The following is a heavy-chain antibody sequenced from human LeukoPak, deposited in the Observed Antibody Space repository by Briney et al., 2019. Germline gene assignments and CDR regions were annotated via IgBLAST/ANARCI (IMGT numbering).Heavy chain of an antibody. D-gene: IGHD4-17*01. CDR2: ISSSSSYI. CDR3: ARDVGEDYGDYSGRFNWFDP. V-gene: IGHV3-21*01. CDR1: GFTFSSYS. J-gene: IGHJ5*02. Sequence: PGGSLRLSCAASGFTFSSYSMNWVRQAPGKGLEWVSSISSSSSYIYYADSVKGRFTISRDNAKNSLYLQMNSLRAEDTAVYYCARDVGEDYGDYSGRFNWFDPWGQGTLVTVSS.